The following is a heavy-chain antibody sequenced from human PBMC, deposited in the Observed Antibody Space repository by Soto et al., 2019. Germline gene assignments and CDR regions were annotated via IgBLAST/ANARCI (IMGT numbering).Heavy chain of an antibody. CDR3: VQXHKWLKFDY. CDR2: IYWDGDK. CDR1: GFSLTTSGVG. Sequence: QITLKESGPTLVKPTQTLTLTCTFSGFSLTTSGVGVGWIRQPPGKALEWLALIYWDGDKRYSPSLKSRLTIMKDTSKNQVVLIMTNMDPVDTAXYYCVQXHKWLKFDYWGQGTLVTVSS. J-gene: IGHJ4*02. V-gene: IGHV2-5*02. D-gene: IGHD5-12*01.